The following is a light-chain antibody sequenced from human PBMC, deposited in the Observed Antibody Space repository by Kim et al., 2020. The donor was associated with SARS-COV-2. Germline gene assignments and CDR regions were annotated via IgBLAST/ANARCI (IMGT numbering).Light chain of an antibody. CDR2: QDR. Sequence: SVSPGQTARITCSGDNLGDKYTCWYQQKPGQSPLLVIYQDRKRPSGIPDRFSGSNSGNTATLTISGTQAMDEADYYCQTWDSITAVFGGGTQLTVL. J-gene: IGLJ7*01. CDR1: NLGDKY. CDR3: QTWDSITAV. V-gene: IGLV3-1*01.